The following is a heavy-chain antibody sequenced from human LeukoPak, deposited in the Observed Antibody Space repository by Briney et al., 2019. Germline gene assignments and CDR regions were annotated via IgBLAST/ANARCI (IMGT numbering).Heavy chain of an antibody. CDR1: GYTFTSYG. Sequence: ASVKVSCKASGYTFTSYGISWVRQAPGQGLEWMGWISAYNGNTNYAQKLQGRVTMTTDTSTSTAYMELRSLRSDGTAVYYCARDTRAGHWSGYYFPPGAFDPWGQGTLVTVSS. D-gene: IGHD3-3*01. CDR2: ISAYNGNT. J-gene: IGHJ5*02. V-gene: IGHV1-18*01. CDR3: ARDTRAGHWSGYYFPPGAFDP.